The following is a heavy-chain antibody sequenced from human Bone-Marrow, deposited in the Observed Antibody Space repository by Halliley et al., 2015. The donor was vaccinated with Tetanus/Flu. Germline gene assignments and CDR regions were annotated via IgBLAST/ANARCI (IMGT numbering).Heavy chain of an antibody. J-gene: IGHJ6*02. CDR2: IFLNGGT. CDR1: GGSLSGYH. V-gene: IGHV4-59*01. D-gene: IGHD3-10*01. Sequence: TLSLTCSVSGGSLSGYHWSWVRQPPGKGLEWIAHIFLNGGTNYNPTLKSRLTMSVDTSKNQLSLRLSSVTAADTAVYFCARDLAAGAINYYPADMDVWGQGTTVPVSS. CDR3: ARDLAAGAINYYPADMDV.